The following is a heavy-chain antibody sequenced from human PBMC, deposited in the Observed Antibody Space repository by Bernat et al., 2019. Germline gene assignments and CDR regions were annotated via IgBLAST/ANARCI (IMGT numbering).Heavy chain of an antibody. CDR3: AKVFRGKHDAFDI. CDR2: ISGSGGST. D-gene: IGHD3-10*02. Sequence: EVQLLESGGGLVQPGGSLRLSCAASGFTFSSYAMSWVRQAPGKGLEWVSAISGSGGSTYYADSVKGRFTISRNNSKNTLYLKMNSLRAEDTAVYYCAKVFRGKHDAFDIWGQGTMVTVSS. J-gene: IGHJ3*02. CDR1: GFTFSSYA. V-gene: IGHV3-23*01.